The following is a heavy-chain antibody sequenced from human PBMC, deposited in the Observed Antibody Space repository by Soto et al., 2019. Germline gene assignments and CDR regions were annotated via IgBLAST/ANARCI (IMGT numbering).Heavy chain of an antibody. Sequence: QMQLVQSGAEVKKTGSTVTVSGKALVNTFTYRYLHWVRQAPGQALEWVGWITPFSGDVHYAQKFQERVTITRDRSINTAYMRMSSLRSEDTAMYYCASGGAGSGPFTWELPDHWGQGTLVTVSS. V-gene: IGHV1-45*02. CDR1: VNTFTYRY. CDR2: ITPFSGDV. J-gene: IGHJ4*02. D-gene: IGHD1-26*01. CDR3: ASGGAGSGPFTWELPDH.